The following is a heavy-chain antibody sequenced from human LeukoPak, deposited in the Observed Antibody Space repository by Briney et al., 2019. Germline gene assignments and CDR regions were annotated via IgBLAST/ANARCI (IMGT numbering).Heavy chain of an antibody. V-gene: IGHV4-61*02. J-gene: IGHJ3*02. CDR2: IYTSGST. CDR3: ARDRSGAFDI. D-gene: IGHD3-10*01. Sequence: SETLSLTCTVSGGSISSGSYYWSWIRQPAGKGLEWIGRIYTSGSTNYSPSLESRVTISVDTSTNQFPLKLSSVTAADTAVYYCARDRSGAFDIWGQGTMVTVSS. CDR1: GGSISSGSYY.